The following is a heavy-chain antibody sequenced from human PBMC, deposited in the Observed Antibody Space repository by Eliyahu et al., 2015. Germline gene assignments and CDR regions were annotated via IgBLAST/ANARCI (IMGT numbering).Heavy chain of an antibody. D-gene: IGHD2/OR15-2a*01. V-gene: IGHV4-34*01. Sequence: QVQLQQWGAGLLKPSXTLSLTCAXYGGSFSGYYWSWXRQPPGKGLEWIGEINHSGSTNYNPSLKSRVTISVDTSKNQFSLKLSSVTAADTAVYYCAGTTGGGSDYWGQGTLVTVSS. J-gene: IGHJ4*02. CDR3: AGTTGGGSDY. CDR2: INHSGST. CDR1: GGSFSGYY.